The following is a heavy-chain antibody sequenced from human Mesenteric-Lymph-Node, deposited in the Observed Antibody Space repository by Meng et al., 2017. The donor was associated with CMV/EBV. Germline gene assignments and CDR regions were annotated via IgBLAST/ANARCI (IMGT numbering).Heavy chain of an antibody. CDR1: GYTFTSYD. V-gene: IGHV1-8*01. Sequence: ASVKVSCKASGYTFTSYDINWVRQATGQGLEWMGWMNPNSGNTGYAQKFQGRVTMTRNTSTSTAYMELSSLRSDDTAVYYCARYYDSSGSYYEDFDYWGQGTLVTVSS. CDR3: ARYYDSSGSYYEDFDY. D-gene: IGHD3-22*01. J-gene: IGHJ4*02. CDR2: MNPNSGNT.